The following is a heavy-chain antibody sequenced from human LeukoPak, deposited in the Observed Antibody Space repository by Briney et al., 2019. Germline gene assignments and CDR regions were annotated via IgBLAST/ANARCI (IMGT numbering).Heavy chain of an antibody. CDR3: ARGLTYYYGSGSLQYYYYYDMDV. CDR2: INHSGST. Sequence: SETLSLTCAVYGGSFSGYYWSWIRQPPGKGLEWIGEINHSGSTNYNPSLRSRVTISVDTSKNQFSLKLSSVTAADTAVHYCARGLTYYYGSGSLQYYYYYDMDVWGKGTTVTVSS. CDR1: GGSFSGYY. J-gene: IGHJ6*04. D-gene: IGHD3-10*01. V-gene: IGHV4-34*01.